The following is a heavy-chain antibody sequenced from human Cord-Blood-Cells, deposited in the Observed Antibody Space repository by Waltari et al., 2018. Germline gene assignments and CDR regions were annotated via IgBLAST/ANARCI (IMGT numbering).Heavy chain of an antibody. CDR2: ISGSGGRT. CDR1: GFTFSSYA. D-gene: IGHD2-2*01. J-gene: IGHJ4*02. V-gene: IGHV3-23*01. CDR3: AKVYCSSTSCYFDY. Sequence: EVQLLESGGGLVQPGGSLRLSCAASGFTFSSYAMSWVRQAPGKGLEWVSAISGSGGRTYYADAVKGRFTISRDNSKNTLYLQMNSLRAEDTAVYYCAKVYCSSTSCYFDYWGQGTLVTVSS.